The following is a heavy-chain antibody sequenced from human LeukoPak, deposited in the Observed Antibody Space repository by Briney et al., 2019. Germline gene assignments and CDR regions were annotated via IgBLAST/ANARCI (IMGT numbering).Heavy chain of an antibody. Sequence: PSETLSLTCSVSGGSISSYYWSWLRQPAGKGLEWIGRIHTSASTEYNPSLKSRVTMSVDTSKNQFSLKLTSVTAADTAVYLCARDDNSGYSDDAFDIWGQGTLVTVSS. V-gene: IGHV4-4*07. CDR1: GGSISSYY. CDR2: IHTSAST. J-gene: IGHJ3*02. CDR3: ARDDNSGYSDDAFDI. D-gene: IGHD5-12*01.